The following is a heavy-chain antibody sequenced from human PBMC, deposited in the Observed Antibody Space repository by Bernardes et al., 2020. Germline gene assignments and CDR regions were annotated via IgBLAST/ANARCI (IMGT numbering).Heavy chain of an antibody. CDR1: GGSISRGGYY. Sequence: LFPTSTGSGGSISRGGYYWSWLRQHPGKGLEWIGYIYYSGSTYYNPSLKSRVTISVDTSKNQFSLKLSSVTAADTAVYYCARGIPQSITIFGVVIPGNWFDPWGQGTLVTVSS. D-gene: IGHD3-3*01. V-gene: IGHV4-31*03. J-gene: IGHJ5*02. CDR3: ARGIPQSITIFGVVIPGNWFDP. CDR2: IYYSGST.